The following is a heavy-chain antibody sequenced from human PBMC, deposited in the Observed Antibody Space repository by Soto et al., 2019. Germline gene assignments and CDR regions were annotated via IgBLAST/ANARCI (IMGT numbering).Heavy chain of an antibody. D-gene: IGHD3-22*01. J-gene: IGHJ2*01. CDR1: GGSISSGDYY. Sequence: QVQLQESGPGLVRPSQTLSLTCSVSGGSISSGDYYWSWIRQPPGQGLEWIGYIYSSGTTYYNPSLKSRVNISVDTSKNQFSLKLSCVTAADTAVYYCARGSNYYDSSGSGWSWYCDLWGRGTLVTVSS. V-gene: IGHV4-30-4*01. CDR3: ARGSNYYDSSGSGWSWYCDL. CDR2: IYSSGTT.